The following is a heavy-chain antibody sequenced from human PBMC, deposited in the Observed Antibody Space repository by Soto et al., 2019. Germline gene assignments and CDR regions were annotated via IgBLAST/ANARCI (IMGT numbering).Heavy chain of an antibody. CDR1: GDSVSSNTAA. CDR2: TYYRSKWYN. J-gene: IGHJ4*02. Sequence: SQTLSLTCAISGDSVSSNTAAWNWIRQSPSRGLEWLGRTYYRSKWYNDYAVSVKSRITITPDTSKNQFSLHLNSVTPEDTAVYYCARVGYYYDSSGYYFDYWGQGTLVTVSS. V-gene: IGHV6-1*01. CDR3: ARVGYYYDSSGYYFDY. D-gene: IGHD3-22*01.